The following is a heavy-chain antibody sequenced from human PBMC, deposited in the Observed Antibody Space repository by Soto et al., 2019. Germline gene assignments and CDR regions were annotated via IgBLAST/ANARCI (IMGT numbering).Heavy chain of an antibody. CDR1: GGSISSGGYY. CDR3: AGVVSTRRVWFDP. CDR2: IYYSGST. Sequence: SETLSLTCTVSGGSISSGGYYWSWIRQHPGKGLEWIGYIYYSGSTYYNPSLKSRVTISVDTSKNQFSLKLSSVTAADTAVYYCAGVVSTRRVWFDPWGQGTLVTVSS. J-gene: IGHJ5*02. V-gene: IGHV4-31*03. D-gene: IGHD5-12*01.